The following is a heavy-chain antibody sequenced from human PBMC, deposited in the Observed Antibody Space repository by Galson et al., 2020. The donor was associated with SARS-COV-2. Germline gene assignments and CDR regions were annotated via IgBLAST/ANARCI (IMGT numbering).Heavy chain of an antibody. CDR3: ARSVTAYYYYGMDV. CDR2: INHSGST. J-gene: IGHJ6*02. Sequence: SETLSLTCAVYGGSFSGYYWSWIRQPPGKGLEWIGEINHSGSTNYNPSLKSRVTISVDTSKNQFSLKLSSVTAADTAVYYCARSVTAYYYYGMDVWGRG. V-gene: IGHV4-34*01. D-gene: IGHD2-21*02. CDR1: GGSFSGYY.